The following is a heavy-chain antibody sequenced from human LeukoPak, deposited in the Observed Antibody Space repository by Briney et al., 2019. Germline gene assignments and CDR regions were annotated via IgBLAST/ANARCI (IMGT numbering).Heavy chain of an antibody. CDR1: GGSISSYY. Sequence: SETLSLTCTVSGGSISSYYWSWIRQPPGKGLEWIGYIYYSGSTNYNPSLKSRVTISVDTSENQFSLKLSSVTAAHTAVYYCARAGGIQLWLFSYWGQGTLVTVSS. CDR3: ARAGGIQLWLFSY. J-gene: IGHJ4*02. D-gene: IGHD5-18*01. V-gene: IGHV4-59*08. CDR2: IYYSGST.